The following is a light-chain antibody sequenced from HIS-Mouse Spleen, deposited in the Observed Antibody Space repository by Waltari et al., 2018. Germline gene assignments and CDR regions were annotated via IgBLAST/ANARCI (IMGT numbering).Light chain of an antibody. J-gene: IGLJ3*02. CDR2: EGS. Sequence: QSALTQPASVSGSPGQSITISCTGTSSDVRSYNLGSWYQQHPGKAPKLMIYEGSKRPSGVSNRFSGSKSGNTASLTISGLQAEDEADYYCCSYAGSSTWVFGGGTKLTVL. CDR1: SSDVRSYNL. V-gene: IGLV2-23*01. CDR3: CSYAGSSTWV.